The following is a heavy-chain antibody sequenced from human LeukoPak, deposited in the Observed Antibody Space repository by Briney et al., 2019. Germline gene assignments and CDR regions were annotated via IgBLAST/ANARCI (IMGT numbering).Heavy chain of an antibody. CDR3: AKTPTFYYVLTGYSNDY. CDR2: IGGIGDNT. CDR1: GFTFSSDA. J-gene: IGHJ4*02. Sequence: GGSLRLSCAASGFTFSSDAMSWVRQVPGKGLEWVSTIGGIGDNTHYADSVKGRFTISRDSSRNTLYLQMNTLRVEDTAIYYCAKTPTFYYVLTGYSNDYWGQGTPVTVSS. D-gene: IGHD3-9*01. V-gene: IGHV3-23*01.